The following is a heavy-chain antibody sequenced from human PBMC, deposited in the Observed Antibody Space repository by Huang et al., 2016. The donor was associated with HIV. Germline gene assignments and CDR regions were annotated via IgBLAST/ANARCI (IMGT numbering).Heavy chain of an antibody. CDR3: MGGYYNSGSYSDF. D-gene: IGHD3-10*01. CDR2: IFYTGPT. CDR1: GGSISSGGYF. Sequence: QVQLQESGPGLVKPSQTLSLTCTVSGGSISSGGYFWTWIRQPPGKGLEWSVYIFYTGPTYYNPSLESRVTVSLGTSHNQFSLKLTSVTAADTAVYYCMGGYYNSGSYSDFWGQGTLVTVSS. V-gene: IGHV4-30-4*08. J-gene: IGHJ4*02.